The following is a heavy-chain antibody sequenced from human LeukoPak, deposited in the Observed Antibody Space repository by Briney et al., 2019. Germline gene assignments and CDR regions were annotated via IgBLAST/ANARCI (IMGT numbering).Heavy chain of an antibody. CDR2: IKQDGKEK. CDR3: AKPITVSGATDGFDI. CDR1: GFTFSNYW. Sequence: GGXLRLSCAASGFTFSNYWMNWVSQAPGKGVEGVANIKQDGKEKYYVDSMKGRFTISRDNAKNSLYLQMNSLRVEDAAVYYCAKPITVSGATDGFDIWGQGTMVTVSS. D-gene: IGHD3-3*01. V-gene: IGHV3-7*01. J-gene: IGHJ3*02.